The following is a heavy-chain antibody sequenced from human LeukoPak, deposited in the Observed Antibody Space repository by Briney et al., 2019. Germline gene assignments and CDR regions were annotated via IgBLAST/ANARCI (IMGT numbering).Heavy chain of an antibody. CDR3: AREVDEYFDY. Sequence: PGGSLRLSCAASGFTFSSYSMNWVRQAPGKGLEWVSSIGGSSRSIYYAGSVKGRFTISRDNAKDSLVLLMNNLRAEDTAVYYCAREVDEYFDYWGQGTLVTVSS. CDR2: IGGSSRSI. CDR1: GFTFSSYS. D-gene: IGHD2/OR15-2a*01. V-gene: IGHV3-21*01. J-gene: IGHJ4*02.